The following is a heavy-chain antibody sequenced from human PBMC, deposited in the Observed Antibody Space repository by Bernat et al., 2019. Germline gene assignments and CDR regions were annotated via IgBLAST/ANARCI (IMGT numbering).Heavy chain of an antibody. CDR1: GFTFSSYS. Sequence: EVQLVESGGGLVQPGGSLRLSCAASGFTFSSYSMNWVRQAPGKGLEWVSYISSSSSTIYYADSVKGRFTISRDNAKNSLYLQMNSLRAEDTAVYYCARDDHYYDSSGYLDYWGQGTLVTVSS. CDR3: ARDDHYYDSSGYLDY. V-gene: IGHV3-48*01. J-gene: IGHJ4*02. D-gene: IGHD3-22*01. CDR2: ISSSSSTI.